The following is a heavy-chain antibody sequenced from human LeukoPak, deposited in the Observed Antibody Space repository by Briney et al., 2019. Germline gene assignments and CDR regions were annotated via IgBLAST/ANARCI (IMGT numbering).Heavy chain of an antibody. Sequence: ASVKVSCKTSGYTFTGYYVHWVRQTPGQRLEWMGWINPNTGGTNYAQNFQGRVTMTRDTSIYTAYMELSSLTSDDTAVYFCARHHPGYDLTGYYLGYWGQGTLVTVSS. J-gene: IGHJ4*02. CDR2: INPNTGGT. V-gene: IGHV1-2*02. CDR1: GYTFTGYY. CDR3: ARHHPGYDLTGYYLGY. D-gene: IGHD3-9*01.